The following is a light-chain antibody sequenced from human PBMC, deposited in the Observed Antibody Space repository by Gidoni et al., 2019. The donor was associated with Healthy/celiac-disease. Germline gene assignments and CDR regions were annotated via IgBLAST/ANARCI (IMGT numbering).Light chain of an antibody. CDR3: QQYGNHPACI. CDR1: KDISNY. Sequence: ITCQASKDISNYLNWYQQKPGKAPKLLIYDASNLETGGPSRFSGSGSGRDFTFAFSSLKPKVMATYYCQQYGNHPACIFGQGTKLEIK. V-gene: IGKV1-33*01. J-gene: IGKJ2*02. CDR2: DAS.